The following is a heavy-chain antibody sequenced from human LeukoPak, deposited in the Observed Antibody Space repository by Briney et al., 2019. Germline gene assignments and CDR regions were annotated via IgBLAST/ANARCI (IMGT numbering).Heavy chain of an antibody. CDR1: GFTFSNYA. CDR2: ISSSSSYI. V-gene: IGHV3-21*01. Sequence: GGSLRLSCAASGFTFSNYAMNSVRQAPGKGLEWVSSISSSSSYIYYADSVKGRFTISRDNAKNSLYLQMNSLRAEDTTVYYCARDNNYYGSGSYYNVGVYWGQGTLVTVSS. J-gene: IGHJ4*02. CDR3: ARDNNYYGSGSYYNVGVY. D-gene: IGHD3-10*01.